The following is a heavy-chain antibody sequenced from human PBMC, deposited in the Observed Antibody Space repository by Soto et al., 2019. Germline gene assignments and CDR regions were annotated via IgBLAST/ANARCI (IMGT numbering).Heavy chain of an antibody. Sequence: PXEFLKISFKGCGYSFAGYWITWVRQNPGKDLEWMGRIDPSDSQTYYSPSFRGHVTISATKSITTVFLQWSSLRASDTAMYYCARQIYDSDTGPNFQYYFDSWGQGTPVTVSS. CDR2: IDPSDSQT. D-gene: IGHD3-22*01. J-gene: IGHJ4*02. CDR3: ARQIYDSDTGPNFQYYFDS. V-gene: IGHV5-10-1*01. CDR1: GYSFAGYW.